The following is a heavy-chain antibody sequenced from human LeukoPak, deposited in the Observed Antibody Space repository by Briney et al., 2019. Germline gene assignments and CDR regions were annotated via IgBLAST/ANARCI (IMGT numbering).Heavy chain of an antibody. CDR3: ARWTTVTRAFDY. J-gene: IGHJ4*02. D-gene: IGHD4-17*01. CDR1: GGSISIYY. V-gene: IGHV4-4*07. CDR2: IYTSGST. Sequence: SETLSLTCTVSGGSISIYYWNWIRQPAGKRLEGIGRIYTSGSTNYNPSLKSRVTMSVDTSKNHFSLNLSSVTAADTAVYYCARWTTVTRAFDYWGQGTLVTVSS.